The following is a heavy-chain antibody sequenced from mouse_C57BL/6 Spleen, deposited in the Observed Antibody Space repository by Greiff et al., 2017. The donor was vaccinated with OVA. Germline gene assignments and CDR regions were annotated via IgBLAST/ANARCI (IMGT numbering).Heavy chain of an antibody. J-gene: IGHJ2*01. CDR2: IYPRSGNT. V-gene: IGHV1-81*01. CDR1: GYTFTSYG. D-gene: IGHD1-1*01. CDR3: ARSGTTVVARDFDY. Sequence: VQLQQSGAELARPGASVKLSCKASGYTFTSYGISWVKQRTGQGLEWIGEIYPRSGNTYYNEKFKGKATLTADKSSSTAYMELRSLTSEDSAVYFCARSGTTVVARDFDYWGQGTTLTVSS.